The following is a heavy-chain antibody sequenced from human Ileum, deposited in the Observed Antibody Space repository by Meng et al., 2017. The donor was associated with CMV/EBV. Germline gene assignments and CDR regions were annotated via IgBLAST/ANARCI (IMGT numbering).Heavy chain of an antibody. V-gene: IGHV3-53*01. D-gene: IGHD2-2*02. CDR1: GFTITDHY. CDR3: AREIYCSSRSCYTHYGMDV. Sequence: GESLKISCAASGFTITDHYMSWVRQAPGKGLEWVSVIYSGGSTYYADSVKGRFTISRDNSKNTLYLQMNSLRAEDTAVYYCAREIYCSSRSCYTHYGMDVWGQGTTVTVSS. CDR2: IYSGGST. J-gene: IGHJ6*02.